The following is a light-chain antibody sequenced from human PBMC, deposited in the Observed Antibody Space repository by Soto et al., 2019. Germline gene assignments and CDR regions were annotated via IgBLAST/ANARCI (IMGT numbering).Light chain of an antibody. CDR3: CSYGGSSNYV. CDR1: SSDVGEYN. V-gene: IGLV2-8*01. J-gene: IGLJ1*01. CDR2: EVS. Sequence: QSVLAQPPSASGSPGQSVTISCTGTSSDVGEYNVSWYQQHPGKAPKIMIYEVSRRPSGVPDRFSGSKAGNTASLTVSGLQAEDEADYYCCSYGGSSNYVFGTGXKVTVL.